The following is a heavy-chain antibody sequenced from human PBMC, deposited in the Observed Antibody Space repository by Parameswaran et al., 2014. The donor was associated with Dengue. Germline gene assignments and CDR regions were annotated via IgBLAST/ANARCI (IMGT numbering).Heavy chain of an antibody. CDR3: ARGRAFDY. V-gene: IGHV4-34*01. Sequence: RWIRQPPGKGLEWIGEINHSGSTNYNPSLKSRVTISVDTSKNQFSLKLSSVTAADTAVYYCARGRAFDYWGQGTLVTVSS. J-gene: IGHJ4*02. CDR2: INHSGST.